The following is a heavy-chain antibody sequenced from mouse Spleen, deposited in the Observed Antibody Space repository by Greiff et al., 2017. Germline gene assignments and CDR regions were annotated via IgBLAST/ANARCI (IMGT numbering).Heavy chain of an antibody. CDR1: GYSITSDYA. J-gene: IGHJ3*01. CDR3: ARWGGYYLFAY. CDR2: ISYSGST. D-gene: IGHD2-3*01. V-gene: IGHV3-2*02. Sequence: EVQLQQSGPGLVKPSQSLSLTCTVTGYSITSDYAWNWIRQFPGNKLEWMGYISYSGSTSYNPSLKSRISITRDTSKNQFFLQLNSVTTEDTATYYCARWGGYYLFAYWGQGTLVTVSA.